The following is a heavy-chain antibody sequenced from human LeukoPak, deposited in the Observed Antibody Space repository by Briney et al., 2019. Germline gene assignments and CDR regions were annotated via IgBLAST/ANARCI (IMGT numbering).Heavy chain of an antibody. CDR3: ARGSGAYYYYYYMDV. D-gene: IGHD3-10*01. CDR2: MNPNSGNT. Sequence: ASVMVSCKASGYTFTSYDINWVRQATGQGLEWMGWMNPNSGNTGYAQKFQGRVTMTRNTSISTACMELSSLRSEDTAVYYCARGSGAYYYYYYMDVWGKGTTVTVSS. CDR1: GYTFTSYD. V-gene: IGHV1-8*01. J-gene: IGHJ6*03.